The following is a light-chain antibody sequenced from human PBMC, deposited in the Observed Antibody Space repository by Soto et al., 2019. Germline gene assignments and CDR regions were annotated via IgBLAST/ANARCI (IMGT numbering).Light chain of an antibody. Sequence: QSALTQPASVSGSPGQSITISCTGTSSDVGGYNFVSWYQQHPGRAPKLLIYEVSRRPSGVSNRCSGSKSGDTASLTISGLQAEDEADYYCYSYRGYYTRVFGTGTKVTVL. CDR1: SSDVGGYNF. J-gene: IGLJ1*01. V-gene: IGLV2-14*01. CDR2: EVS. CDR3: YSYRGYYTRV.